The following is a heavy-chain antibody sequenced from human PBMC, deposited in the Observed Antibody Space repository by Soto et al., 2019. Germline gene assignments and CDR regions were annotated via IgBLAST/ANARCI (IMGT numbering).Heavy chain of an antibody. CDR1: GFTFSSYS. V-gene: IGHV3-21*01. CDR3: ARVGYSSGWLPDY. Sequence: EVQLVESGGGLVKPGGSLRLSCAASGFTFSSYSMKWVRQAPGKGLEWVSLISSSSRYIYYADSLKGRFTISRDNAKNSLSLQMNSLRAEDTAVYYCARVGYSSGWLPDYWGQGTLVTVSS. D-gene: IGHD6-19*01. CDR2: ISSSSRYI. J-gene: IGHJ4*02.